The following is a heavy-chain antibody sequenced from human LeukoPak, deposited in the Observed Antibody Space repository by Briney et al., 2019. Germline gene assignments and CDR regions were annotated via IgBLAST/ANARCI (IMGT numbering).Heavy chain of an antibody. J-gene: IGHJ4*02. D-gene: IGHD3-22*01. CDR2: IYYSGST. CDR3: ARHLPPWTIVLFDY. Sequence: SETLSLTCTVSGASISSSHYYWGWIRQPPGKGLEWIGSIYYSGSTYYNPSLKSRVTISVDTSKNQFSLKLSSVTAADTAVYYCARHLPPWTIVLFDYWGQGTLVTVSS. V-gene: IGHV4-39*07. CDR1: GASISSSHYY.